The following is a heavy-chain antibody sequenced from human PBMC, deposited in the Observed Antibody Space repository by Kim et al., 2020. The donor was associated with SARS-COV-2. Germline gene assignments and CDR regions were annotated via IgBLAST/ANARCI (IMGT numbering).Heavy chain of an antibody. Sequence: KGRLTISRDNAKNSLYLQMNSLRTEDTAVYYCARAEGYCSGGSCYPLDYWGQGTLVTVSS. J-gene: IGHJ4*02. V-gene: IGHV3-11*05. CDR3: ARAEGYCSGGSCYPLDY. D-gene: IGHD2-15*01.